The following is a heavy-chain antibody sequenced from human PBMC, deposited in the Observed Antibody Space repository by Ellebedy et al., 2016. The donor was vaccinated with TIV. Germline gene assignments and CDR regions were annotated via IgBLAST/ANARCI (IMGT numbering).Heavy chain of an antibody. Sequence: SGPTLVXPTQTLTLTCTFSGFSLNTSGVGVGWIRQPPGKALEWLALIHWNDDKRYSPSLKSRLTITKDTSKNQVVLTMTNMDTVDTATYFCAHGGILYDSTGYYPNWFDPWGQGTLVTVSS. J-gene: IGHJ5*02. D-gene: IGHD3-22*01. V-gene: IGHV2-5*01. CDR3: AHGGILYDSTGYYPNWFDP. CDR2: IHWNDDK. CDR1: GFSLNTSGVG.